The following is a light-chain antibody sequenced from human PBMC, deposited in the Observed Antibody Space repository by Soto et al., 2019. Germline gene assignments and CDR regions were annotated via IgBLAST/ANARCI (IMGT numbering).Light chain of an antibody. CDR3: SSFASSNTWV. CDR1: SSDVGAYNY. V-gene: IGLV2-8*01. J-gene: IGLJ3*02. Sequence: QSVLTQPPSASGSPGQSVTISCTGTSSDVGAYNYVSWYQQHAGKAPQLVIYEVTNRPSVVPDRFSGSKSANTASLTVSGPKAEDEAAYYRSSFASSNTWVFGGGAKLTVL. CDR2: EVT.